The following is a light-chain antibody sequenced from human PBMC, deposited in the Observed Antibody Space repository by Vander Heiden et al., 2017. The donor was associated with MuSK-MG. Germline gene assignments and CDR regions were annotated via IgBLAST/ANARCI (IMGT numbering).Light chain of an antibody. CDR1: QNINNY. J-gene: IGKJ1*01. CDR3: QQRSLLTPGAR. V-gene: IGKV3-11*01. CDR2: DAS. Sequence: IVLTQSPVTLSLSPGERATLSCRASQNINNYLAWYQQKPGQAPRLLIFDASNRATGIPARFSGSGSGTDFILTISSLEPEDFAVYFCQQRSLLTPGARFGQGTKVEIK.